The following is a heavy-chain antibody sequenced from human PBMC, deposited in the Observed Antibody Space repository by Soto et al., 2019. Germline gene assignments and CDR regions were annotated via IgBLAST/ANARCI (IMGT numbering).Heavy chain of an antibody. CDR2: IYYSGST. CDR3: AKTGETTVTTNAEYFQH. V-gene: IGHV4-31*03. CDR1: GCSMSSGGYY. D-gene: IGHD4-17*01. J-gene: IGHJ1*01. Sequence: PXETLSLTCTVSGCSMSSGGYYWSWIRQHPGKGLEWIGYIYYSGSTYYNPSLKSRVTISVDTSKNQFSLKLSSVTAADTAVYYCAKTGETTVTTNAEYFQHWGQGTLVTVSS.